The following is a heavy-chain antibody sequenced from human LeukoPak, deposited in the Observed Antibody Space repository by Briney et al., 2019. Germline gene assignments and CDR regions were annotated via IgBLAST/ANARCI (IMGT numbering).Heavy chain of an antibody. CDR3: AKVKSSSWYFGLAFDI. J-gene: IGHJ3*02. CDR2: INRDGSQK. Sequence: GGSLRLSCAASGFSLSVYWMTWVRQAPGKGLEWVANINRDGSQKNHVDSVQGRFTISRDNAKNSLYLQMNSLRAEDTAVYYCAKVKSSSWYFGLAFDIWGQGTMVTVSS. CDR1: GFSLSVYW. V-gene: IGHV3-7*03. D-gene: IGHD6-13*01.